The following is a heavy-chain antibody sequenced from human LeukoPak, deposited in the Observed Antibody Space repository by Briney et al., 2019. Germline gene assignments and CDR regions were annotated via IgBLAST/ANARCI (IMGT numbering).Heavy chain of an antibody. D-gene: IGHD3-22*01. CDR1: GFTFSSYS. V-gene: IGHV3-21*01. J-gene: IGHJ5*02. CDR2: ISSSSSYI. Sequence: GGSLRLSCAASGFTFSSYSMNWVRQAPGKGLEWVSSISSSSSYIYYADSVKGRFTISRDNAKNSLYLQMNSLRAEDTAVYYCARGLDDSSGYYYFDNWFDPWGQGNLVTVSS. CDR3: ARGLDDSSGYYYFDNWFDP.